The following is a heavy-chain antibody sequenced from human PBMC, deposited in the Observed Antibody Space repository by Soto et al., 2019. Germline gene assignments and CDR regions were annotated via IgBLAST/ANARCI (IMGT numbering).Heavy chain of an antibody. Sequence: VKVSCKASGYTFTSYYMHWVRQAPGQGLEWMGIINPSGGSTSYAQKFQGRVTMTRDTSTSTVYMELSSLRSEDTAVYYCARDPYYYDSSYGGGYYYYGMDVWGQGTTVTVSS. CDR2: INPSGGST. J-gene: IGHJ6*02. D-gene: IGHD3-22*01. V-gene: IGHV1-46*01. CDR3: ARDPYYYDSSYGGGYYYYGMDV. CDR1: GYTFTSYY.